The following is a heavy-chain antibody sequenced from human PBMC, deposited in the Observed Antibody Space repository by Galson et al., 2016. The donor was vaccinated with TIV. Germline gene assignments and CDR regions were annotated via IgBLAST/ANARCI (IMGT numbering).Heavy chain of an antibody. CDR1: GFTVSGNY. D-gene: IGHD2-21*01. Sequence: SLRLSCAASGFTVSGNYMTWVRQAPGKGLEWVSLIYNDGSTTYADSVKGRFSIPRDNFKNTVYLQMNSLRADDTAVYYCARDRRHCGNECFLRYYFGMDVWGQGTTVTVSS. V-gene: IGHV3-53*05. CDR2: IYNDGST. CDR3: ARDRRHCGNECFLRYYFGMDV. J-gene: IGHJ6*02.